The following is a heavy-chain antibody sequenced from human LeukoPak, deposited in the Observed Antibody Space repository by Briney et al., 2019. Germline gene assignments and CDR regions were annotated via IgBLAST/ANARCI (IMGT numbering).Heavy chain of an antibody. J-gene: IGHJ4*02. V-gene: IGHV3-7*01. CDR1: GFTVSSNY. CDR3: ASSHDSSGND. Sequence: PGGSLRLSCAASGFTVSSNYMSWVRQAPGKGLEWVGNIYYDGSTKYYGDSVKGRFTISRDNAKNSLFLQMNSLREEDTAVYYCASSHDSSGNDWGQGTMVTVSS. CDR2: IYYDGSTK. D-gene: IGHD3-22*01.